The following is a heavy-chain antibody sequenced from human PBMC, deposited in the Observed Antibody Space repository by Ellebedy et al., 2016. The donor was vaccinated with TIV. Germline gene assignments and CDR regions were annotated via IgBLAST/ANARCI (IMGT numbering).Heavy chain of an antibody. CDR3: ARDGGAARTAPPDY. J-gene: IGHJ4*02. D-gene: IGHD6-6*01. CDR2: IYSTGDT. Sequence: GESLKISCAASGFTFSTYSMNWIRQAPGKGLEWVSLIYSTGDTHSADFVKGRFTISRDNSKNTLYLQMNSLRVEDTAVYYCARDGGAARTAPPDYWGQGTLVTVSS. CDR1: GFTFSTYS. V-gene: IGHV3-66*01.